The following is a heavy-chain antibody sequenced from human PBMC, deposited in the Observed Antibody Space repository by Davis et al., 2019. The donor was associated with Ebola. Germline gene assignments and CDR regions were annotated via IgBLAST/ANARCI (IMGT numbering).Heavy chain of an antibody. CDR1: GGTFSSYA. CDR2: IIPILGIA. V-gene: IGHV1-69*04. J-gene: IGHJ6*02. D-gene: IGHD4-23*01. Sequence: SVKVSCKASGGTFSSYAISWVRQAPGQGLEWMGRIIPILGIANYAQKFQGTVTITADKSTSTAYMELSSLRSEDTAVYYCARDHDTTTVVTPIDYYYGMDVWGQGTTVTVSS. CDR3: ARDHDTTTVVTPIDYYYGMDV.